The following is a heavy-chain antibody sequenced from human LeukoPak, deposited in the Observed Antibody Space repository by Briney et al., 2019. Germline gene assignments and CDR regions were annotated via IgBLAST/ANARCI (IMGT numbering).Heavy chain of an antibody. CDR1: GFTVSSNY. CDR2: IYSGGST. J-gene: IGHJ4*02. D-gene: IGHD3-9*01. CDR3: AREYYDILTGYYV. V-gene: IGHV3-53*01. Sequence: GGSLRLSCAASGFTVSSNYMSWVRQAPGKGLEWVSVIYSGGSTYYADSVKGRFTISRDNSKNTLYLQMNSLRAEDTAVYYCAREYYDILTGYYVWGQGTLVTVSS.